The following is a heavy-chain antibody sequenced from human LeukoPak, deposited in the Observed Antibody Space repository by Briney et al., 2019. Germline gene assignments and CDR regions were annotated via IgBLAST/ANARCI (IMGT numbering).Heavy chain of an antibody. CDR1: GYTFTSYG. CDR2: ISVYNGNT. D-gene: IGHD1-26*01. V-gene: IGHV1-18*01. J-gene: IGHJ4*02. Sequence: ASVKVSCKTSGYTFTSYGISWVRQAPGQGLEWMGWISVYNGNTNYAQKFQGRVTMTTDTSTSTAYMELRSLRSDDTAVYYCATPDVRGSYLFDYWGQGTLVTVSS. CDR3: ATPDVRGSYLFDY.